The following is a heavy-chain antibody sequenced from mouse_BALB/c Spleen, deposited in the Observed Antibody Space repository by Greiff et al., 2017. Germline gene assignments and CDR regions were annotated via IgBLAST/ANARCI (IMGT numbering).Heavy chain of an antibody. Sequence: DVKLVESGPGLVKPSQSLSLTCTVTGYSITSDYAWNWLRQFPGNKLEWMGNISYSGSTSYNPSLKSRISITRDTSKKQFFLQLNSVTTEDTATYDSARDDGNYSGTFFDYWGQGTTLTVSS. D-gene: IGHD2-3*01. CDR1: GYSITSDYA. V-gene: IGHV3-2*02. J-gene: IGHJ2*01. CDR3: ARDDGNYSGTFFDY. CDR2: ISYSGST.